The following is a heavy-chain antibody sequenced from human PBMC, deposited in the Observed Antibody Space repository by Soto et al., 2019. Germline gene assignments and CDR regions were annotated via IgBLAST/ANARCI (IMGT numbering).Heavy chain of an antibody. J-gene: IGHJ3*02. D-gene: IGHD3-10*01. CDR1: GYTFNNYG. CDR2: ISAYNGNA. V-gene: IGHV1-18*01. CDR3: ARGTRRFGELFDAFDI. Sequence: QVQLVQSGYEVKEPGASVTVSCKASGYTFNNYGITWVRQAPGQGLEWIGWISAYNGNANYAQKFQGRVTLTRDTSTSTAYLELRSLRSDDTAVYYCARGTRRFGELFDAFDIWGQGTMVHVSS.